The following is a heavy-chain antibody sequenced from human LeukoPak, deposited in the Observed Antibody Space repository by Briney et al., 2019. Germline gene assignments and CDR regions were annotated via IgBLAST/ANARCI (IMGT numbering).Heavy chain of an antibody. CDR3: ARGRTNRLGY. CDR2: INHSGST. V-gene: IGHV4-34*01. J-gene: IGHJ4*02. D-gene: IGHD1-14*01. Sequence: SETLSLTCAVYGGSFSGYYWSWIRQPPGKGLEWIGEINHSGSTNYNPSLKSRVTISVDTSKNQFSLKLSSVTAADTAVYYCARGRTNRLGYWGRGTLVVVSS. CDR1: GGSFSGYY.